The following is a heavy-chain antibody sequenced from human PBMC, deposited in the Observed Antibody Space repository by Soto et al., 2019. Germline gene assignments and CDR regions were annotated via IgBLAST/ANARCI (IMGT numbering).Heavy chain of an antibody. CDR1: GYTFTSYG. CDR2: INAGNGNT. CDR3: ARGPLRNWFDP. V-gene: IGHV1-3*01. D-gene: IGHD5-12*01. Sequence: ASVKVSCKASGYTFTSYGIHWVLQAPGQGLEWMGWINAGNGNTKYSQKFQGRVTITKNTSASTAYMELSSLRSEDTAVYYCARGPLRNWFDPWGQETLVTVSS. J-gene: IGHJ5*02.